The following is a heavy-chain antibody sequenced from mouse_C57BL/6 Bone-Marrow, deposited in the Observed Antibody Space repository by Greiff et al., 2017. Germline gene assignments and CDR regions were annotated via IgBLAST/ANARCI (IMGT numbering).Heavy chain of an antibody. CDR3: ARHGGYFDV. CDR1: GFTFSDYY. J-gene: IGHJ1*03. V-gene: IGHV5-12*01. CDR2: ISNGGGST. Sequence: EVKLMESGGGLVQPGGSLKLSCAASGFTFSDYYMYWVRQTPEKRLEWVAYISNGGGSTYYPDTVKGRFTISRDNAKNTLYLQMSRLKSEDTDMYYCARHGGYFDVWGTGTTVTVSS.